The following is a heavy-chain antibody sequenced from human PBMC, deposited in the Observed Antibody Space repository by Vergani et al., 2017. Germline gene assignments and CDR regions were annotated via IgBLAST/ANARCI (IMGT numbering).Heavy chain of an antibody. CDR1: GFTLNQYG. V-gene: IGHV3-33*01. CDR3: VRELRLLYNRFDP. J-gene: IGHJ5*01. Sequence: QVQLVESGGGVVQPGRSLRLSRAASGFTLNQYGMHWVRQAPGKGLEWVAVTWYDGNNKQYADSVKGRFAISRDNYKSTMYLQMNNLRDEDTGVYYCVRELRLLYNRFDPWGQGTLVTVSS. D-gene: IGHD1-14*01. CDR2: TWYDGNNK.